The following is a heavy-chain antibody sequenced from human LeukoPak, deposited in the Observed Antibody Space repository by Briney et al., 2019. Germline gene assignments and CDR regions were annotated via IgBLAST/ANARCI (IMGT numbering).Heavy chain of an antibody. CDR3: ARAQYYSRAFDI. D-gene: IGHD2/OR15-2a*01. V-gene: IGHV4-59*01. Sequence: SETLSLTCTVSGGSISSYYWSWIRQPPGKGLEWIGYIYYRGSTNYNPSLKSRVTISVDTSKNQFSLKLSSVTAADTAVYYCARAQYYSRAFDIWGQGTMVTVSS. CDR1: GGSISSYY. CDR2: IYYRGST. J-gene: IGHJ3*02.